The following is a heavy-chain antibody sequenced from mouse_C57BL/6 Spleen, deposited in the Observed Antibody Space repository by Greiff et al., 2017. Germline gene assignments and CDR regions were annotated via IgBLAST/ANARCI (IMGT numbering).Heavy chain of an antibody. Sequence: EVKLMESEGGLVQPGSSMKLSCTASGFTFSDYYMAWVRQVPEKGLEWVANINYDGSSTYYLDSLKSRFIISRDNAKNILYLQMSSLKSEDTATYYCARDSSGYGYYFDYWGQGTTLTVSS. CDR1: GFTFSDYY. CDR3: ARDSSGYGYYFDY. V-gene: IGHV5-16*01. D-gene: IGHD3-2*02. CDR2: INYDGSST. J-gene: IGHJ2*01.